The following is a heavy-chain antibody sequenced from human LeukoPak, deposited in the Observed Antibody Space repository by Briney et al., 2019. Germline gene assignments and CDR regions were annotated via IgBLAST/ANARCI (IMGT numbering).Heavy chain of an antibody. CDR1: GYTSTGYY. CDR2: INPNSGGT. J-gene: IGHJ4*02. V-gene: IGHV1-2*02. D-gene: IGHD4-11*01. Sequence: ASVKVSCKASGYTSTGYYMHWVRQAPGQGLEWMGWINPNSGGTNYAQKFQVRVTMTRDTSISTAYMELSSLRSDDTAVYYCARAPMYSNYLYDYWGRGTLVTVSS. CDR3: ARAPMYSNYLYDY.